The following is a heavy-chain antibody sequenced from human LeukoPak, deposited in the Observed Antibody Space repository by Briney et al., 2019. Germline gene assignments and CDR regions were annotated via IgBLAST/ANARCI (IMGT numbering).Heavy chain of an antibody. Sequence: GRSLRLSCAASGFTFSSYGMHWVRQAPGKGLEWVAVIWYDGSNKYYADSVKGRFTISRDNSKNTLYLQMNSLGAEDTAVYYCARDGSGYDLMLHLNGWFDPWGQGTLVTVSS. CDR2: IWYDGSNK. V-gene: IGHV3-33*01. D-gene: IGHD5-12*01. CDR3: ARDGSGYDLMLHLNGWFDP. J-gene: IGHJ5*02. CDR1: GFTFSSYG.